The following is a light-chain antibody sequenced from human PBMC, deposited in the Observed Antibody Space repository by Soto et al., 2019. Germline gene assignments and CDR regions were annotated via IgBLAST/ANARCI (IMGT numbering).Light chain of an antibody. CDR2: GAS. Sequence: ETVLTQSPGTLSLSPGERATLSCRASQTIRSNYLAWYRQTPGQAPRLLIYGASNRATGIADRFSGSGSGTDFTLIINRLEAEDLALYYCQQYGSSPWTCGQGTKVEIK. CDR3: QQYGSSPWT. V-gene: IGKV3-20*01. CDR1: QTIRSNY. J-gene: IGKJ1*01.